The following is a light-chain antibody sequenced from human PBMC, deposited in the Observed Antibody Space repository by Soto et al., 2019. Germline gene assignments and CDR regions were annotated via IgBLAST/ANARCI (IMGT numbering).Light chain of an antibody. J-gene: IGKJ2*01. CDR3: QQYNRLYT. CDR2: KAS. Sequence: DIQMTQSPYTLSASVGDRVTITCGASQSISSWLAWYKQKPGKAPKLLIYKASSLESGVPSRFSGSGSGTEFTLTISSLQPDDFPTYYCQQYNRLYTIGQGTKLEIK. CDR1: QSISSW. V-gene: IGKV1-5*03.